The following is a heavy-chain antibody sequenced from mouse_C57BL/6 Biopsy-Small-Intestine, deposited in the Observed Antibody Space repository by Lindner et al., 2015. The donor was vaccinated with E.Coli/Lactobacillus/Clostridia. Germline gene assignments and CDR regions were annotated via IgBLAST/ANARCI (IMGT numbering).Heavy chain of an antibody. Sequence: VQLQESGAELVRPGTSVKMSCKASGYTFTNYWIGWAKQRPGHGLEWIGDIYPGGGYTNYNEKFKGKATLTADKSSSTAYIQFSSLTSEDSAIYYCARYDYDVGAYWGQGTLVTVSA. D-gene: IGHD2-4*01. CDR2: IYPGGGYT. V-gene: IGHV1-63*01. J-gene: IGHJ3*01. CDR1: GYTFTNYW. CDR3: ARYDYDVGAY.